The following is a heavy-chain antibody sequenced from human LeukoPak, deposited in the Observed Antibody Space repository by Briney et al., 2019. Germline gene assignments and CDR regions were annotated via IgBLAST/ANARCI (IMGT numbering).Heavy chain of an antibody. CDR2: IYTSGST. V-gene: IGHV4-4*07. CDR3: ARRPIAAGNNWFDP. Sequence: SETLSLTCTVSGGSISSYYWSWIRQPAGKGLEWIGRIYTSGSTNYNPSRKSRVTISVDKSKNQFSLKLSSVTATDTAVYFCARRPIAAGNNWFDPWGQGTLVTVSS. D-gene: IGHD6-13*01. J-gene: IGHJ5*02. CDR1: GGSISSYY.